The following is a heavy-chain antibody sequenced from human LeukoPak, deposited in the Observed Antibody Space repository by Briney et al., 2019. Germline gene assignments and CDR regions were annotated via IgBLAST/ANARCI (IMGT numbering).Heavy chain of an antibody. CDR1: GYTFTSYD. D-gene: IGHD1-26*01. J-gene: IGHJ4*02. Sequence: ASVNVSCKASGYTFTSYDINWVRQAPGQGLEWMGWMNPNSGNTGYAQKFQGRVTMTRNTSISTAYMELSSLRSEDTAVYYCARGAPRGSYFDYWGQGTLVTVSS. CDR3: ARGAPRGSYFDY. V-gene: IGHV1-8*01. CDR2: MNPNSGNT.